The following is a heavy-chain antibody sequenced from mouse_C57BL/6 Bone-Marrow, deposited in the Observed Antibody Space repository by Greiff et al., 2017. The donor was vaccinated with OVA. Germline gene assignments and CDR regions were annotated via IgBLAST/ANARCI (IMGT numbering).Heavy chain of an antibody. J-gene: IGHJ4*01. CDR2: IYPRSGNT. V-gene: IGHV1-81*01. CDR3: ARKNYYGSSYEDYYAMDY. D-gene: IGHD1-1*01. Sequence: VKLQESGAELARPGASVKLSCKASGYTFTSYGISWVKQRPGQGLEWIGEIYPRSGNTSYNEKFKGKATLTADKSSSKAYMELRSLTSEDSAVYFCARKNYYGSSYEDYYAMDYWGQGTSVTVSS. CDR1: GYTFTSYG.